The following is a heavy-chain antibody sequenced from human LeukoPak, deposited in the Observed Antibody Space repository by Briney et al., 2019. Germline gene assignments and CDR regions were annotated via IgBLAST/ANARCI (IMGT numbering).Heavy chain of an antibody. CDR3: ATEIGAVAGTRVMY. Sequence: GASVNVSCKVSGYTLTELSMHWVRQAPGKGLEWMGGFDPEDGETIYAQKFQGRVTMTEDTSTDTAYMELSSLRSEDTAVYYCATEIGAVAGTRVMYWGQGTLVTVSS. D-gene: IGHD6-19*01. CDR2: FDPEDGET. J-gene: IGHJ4*02. CDR1: GYTLTELS. V-gene: IGHV1-24*01.